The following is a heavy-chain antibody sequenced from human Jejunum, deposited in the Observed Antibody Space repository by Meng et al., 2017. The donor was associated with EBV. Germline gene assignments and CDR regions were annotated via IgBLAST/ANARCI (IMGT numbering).Heavy chain of an antibody. CDR1: GYRFTTYF. J-gene: IGHJ5*02. Sequence: HLVPSGNEWKKPGASVRVSCKASGYRFTTYFIHWVRQAPGRGLEWMGRINCNNGDTDYAQKFQDRVTMTRDTSITTAYMDLTGLTSNDTAFYYCARIRYGTGTDWFDPWGQGTLVTVSS. V-gene: IGHV1-2*06. CDR2: INCNNGDT. CDR3: ARIRYGTGTDWFDP. D-gene: IGHD3-10*01.